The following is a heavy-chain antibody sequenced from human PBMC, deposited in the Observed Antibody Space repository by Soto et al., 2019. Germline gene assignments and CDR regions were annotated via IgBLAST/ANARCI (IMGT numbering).Heavy chain of an antibody. CDR1: GFTVSGRY. V-gene: IGHV3-53*01. J-gene: IGHJ4*02. CDR2: IYPAGPT. CDR3: ARDADSSGLHY. D-gene: IGHD6-19*01. Sequence: GGSLRLSCAASGFTVSGRYMNWVRQAPGKGLEWVSVIYPAGPTYYADSVKGRFTISRDNSKNTLFLQLNNLRAEDTAVYYCARDADSSGLHYWGQGILVTVSS.